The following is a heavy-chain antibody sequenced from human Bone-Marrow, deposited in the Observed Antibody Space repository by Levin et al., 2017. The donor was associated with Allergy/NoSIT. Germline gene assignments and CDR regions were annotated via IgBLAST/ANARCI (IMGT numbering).Heavy chain of an antibody. J-gene: IGHJ5*02. CDR2: INHSGST. V-gene: IGHV4-34*01. D-gene: IGHD6-13*01. CDR3: ARGLRSSWYGGVDP. Sequence: SQTLSLTCAVYGGSFSGSYWSWIRQPPGKGLEWIGEINHSGSTNYNPSLKSRVTISVDTSKNQFSLKLSSVTAADTAVYYCARGLRSSWYGGVDPWGQGTLVTVSS. CDR1: GGSFSGSY.